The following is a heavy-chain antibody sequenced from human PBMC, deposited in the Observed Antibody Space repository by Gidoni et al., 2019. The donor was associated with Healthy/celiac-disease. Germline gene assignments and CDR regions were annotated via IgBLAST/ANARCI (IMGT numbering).Heavy chain of an antibody. Sequence: EVQLVESGGGLVKPGGSLRLSCAASGFTFSSYSMNWVRQAPGKGLEWVSSISSSSSYIYYADSVKGRFTISRDNAKNSLYLQMNSLRAEDTAVYYCARSPYYDFWSGYYTGDIGMDVWGQGTTVTVSS. CDR2: ISSSSSYI. CDR3: ARSPYYDFWSGYYTGDIGMDV. J-gene: IGHJ6*02. CDR1: GFTFSSYS. V-gene: IGHV3-21*01. D-gene: IGHD3-3*01.